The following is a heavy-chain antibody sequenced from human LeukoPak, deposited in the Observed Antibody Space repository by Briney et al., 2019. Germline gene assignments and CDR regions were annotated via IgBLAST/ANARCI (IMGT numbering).Heavy chain of an antibody. Sequence: SSETLSLTCTVSGGSISSYYWSWLRQPPGKGLEWIGYIYYSGSTNYNPSLKSRVTISVDTSKNQFSLKLSSVTAADTAVYYCARAGGWLNNFDYWGQGTLVTVSS. CDR3: ARAGGWLNNFDY. J-gene: IGHJ4*02. CDR2: IYYSGST. CDR1: GGSISSYY. D-gene: IGHD6-19*01. V-gene: IGHV4-59*01.